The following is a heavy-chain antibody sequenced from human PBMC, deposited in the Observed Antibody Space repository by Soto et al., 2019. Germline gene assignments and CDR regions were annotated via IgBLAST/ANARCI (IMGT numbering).Heavy chain of an antibody. D-gene: IGHD2-21*02. Sequence: EVQLVESGGGLVQPGGSLRLSCAASGFMFNSYAMHWVRQAPGKGLEYVSAISCLGDNTFYANSVKDRFTISRDNSKNTLYLQMGSLSAEDMAVYYCARRTAGWYFDLWGRGTLVTVSS. CDR3: ARRTAGWYFDL. CDR1: GFMFNSYA. V-gene: IGHV3-64*01. CDR2: ISCLGDNT. J-gene: IGHJ2*01.